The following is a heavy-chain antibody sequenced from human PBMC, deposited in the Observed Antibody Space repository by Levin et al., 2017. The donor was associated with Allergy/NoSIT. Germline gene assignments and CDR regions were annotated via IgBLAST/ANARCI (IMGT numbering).Heavy chain of an antibody. Sequence: PGGSLRLSCAASRFTFGTYAMSWVRQAPGKGLEWVSGISTSGTDTNYADSVKGRFTISRDTSKNTLYLQMNSLRAEDTALYYCAVHSGGDSFMYYAMGVWGQGTTVTVSS. J-gene: IGHJ6*02. V-gene: IGHV3-23*01. CDR1: RFTFGTYA. D-gene: IGHD2-21*02. CDR2: ISTSGTDT. CDR3: AVHSGGDSFMYYAMGV.